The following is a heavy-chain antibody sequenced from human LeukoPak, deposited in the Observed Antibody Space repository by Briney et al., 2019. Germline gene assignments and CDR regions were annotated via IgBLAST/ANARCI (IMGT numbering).Heavy chain of an antibody. CDR1: GFTFSSYA. Sequence: GGSLRLSCAASGFTFSSYAMHWVRQAPGKGLEWVAVISYDGSNKYYADSVKGRFTISRDNSKNTLYLQMNSLRAEDTAVYYCARLAFTMVQVFDYWGQGTLVTVSS. V-gene: IGHV3-30-3*01. D-gene: IGHD3-10*01. CDR2: ISYDGSNK. CDR3: ARLAFTMVQVFDY. J-gene: IGHJ4*02.